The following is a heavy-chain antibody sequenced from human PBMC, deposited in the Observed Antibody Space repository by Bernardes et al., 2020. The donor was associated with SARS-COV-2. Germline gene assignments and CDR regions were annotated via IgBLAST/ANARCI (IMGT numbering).Heavy chain of an antibody. CDR3: ARWRFGELFNENWFDP. J-gene: IGHJ5*02. Sequence: GGSLRLSCAASGFTFDDYGMSWVRQAPGKGLEWVSGINWNGGSTGYADSVKGRFTISRDNAKNSLYLQMNSLRAEDTALYHCARWRFGELFNENWFDPWGQGTLVTVSP. D-gene: IGHD3-10*01. CDR1: GFTFDDYG. V-gene: IGHV3-20*01. CDR2: INWNGGST.